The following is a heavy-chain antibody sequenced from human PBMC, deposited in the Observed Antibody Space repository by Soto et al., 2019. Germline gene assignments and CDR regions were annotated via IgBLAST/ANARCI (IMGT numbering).Heavy chain of an antibody. Sequence: SETLSLTCTVSGGSISSYYWSWIRQPPGKGLEWIGYIYYTGTTNYNPSLKSRVTISVDTSKNQFSLKLSSVTAADTAVYYCARRWGDYFDYWGQGTLVTVSS. D-gene: IGHD3-16*01. CDR3: ARRWGDYFDY. CDR2: IYYTGTT. V-gene: IGHV4-59*08. CDR1: GGSISSYY. J-gene: IGHJ4*02.